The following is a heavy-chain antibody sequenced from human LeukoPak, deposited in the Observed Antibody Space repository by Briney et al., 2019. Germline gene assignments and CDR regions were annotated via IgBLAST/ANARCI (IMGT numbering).Heavy chain of an antibody. CDR1: GLTFSSYS. CDR2: ISSSSYI. Sequence: GGSLRLSCAASGLTFSSYSMNWVRQAPGKGLEWVSSISSSSYIYYADSVKGRFTISRDNSKNTMYLQMNSLRVEDTAVYSCAKDSGTYFDDWGQGTLVTVSA. J-gene: IGHJ4*02. D-gene: IGHD1-26*01. CDR3: AKDSGTYFDD. V-gene: IGHV3-21*01.